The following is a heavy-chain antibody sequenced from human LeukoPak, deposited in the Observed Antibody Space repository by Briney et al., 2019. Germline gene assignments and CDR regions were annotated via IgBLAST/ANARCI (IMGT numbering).Heavy chain of an antibody. D-gene: IGHD5-12*01. J-gene: IGHJ4*02. CDR3: VRDGGVSGYDLLDY. V-gene: IGHV3-7*01. CDR2: INQDGSEE. CDR1: GFTFSNYW. Sequence: GGSLRISCAASGFTFSNYWMTCTRQAPGKGLKRMAHINQDGSEEHYMDSVKARFTISRDNAKNSLSLQMNSLRAEDTAVYYCVRDGGVSGYDLLDYWGQGTLVTVSS.